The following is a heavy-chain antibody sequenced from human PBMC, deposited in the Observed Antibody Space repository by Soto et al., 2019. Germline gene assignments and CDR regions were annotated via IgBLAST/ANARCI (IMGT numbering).Heavy chain of an antibody. CDR3: AWSRFALASGKVRAPNWFAP. D-gene: IGHD3-10*01. Sequence: QVQLVQSGAEVKKPGSSVKVSCKASGGTFSSYAISWVRQAPGQGLEWMGGIIPIFGTANYAQKFQGRVTITADESTSTAYMELSSLRSEDTAVYYCAWSRFALASGKVRAPNWFAPWGQGTLVTVSS. J-gene: IGHJ5*02. CDR1: GGTFSSYA. V-gene: IGHV1-69*01. CDR2: IIPIFGTA.